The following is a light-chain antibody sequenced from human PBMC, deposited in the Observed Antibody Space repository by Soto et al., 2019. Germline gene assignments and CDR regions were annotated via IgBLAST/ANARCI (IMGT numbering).Light chain of an antibody. V-gene: IGKV1-27*01. J-gene: IGKJ3*01. Sequence: DIQMTQSPSSLSASVGDTVTFTCRASQGISSSLAWYQQKAGKVPDLLIYGASTLQSGVPSHFSGSGSGTDFTLTISSLQPEDVATYYCQEYHSPPFTFGPGTKVEMK. CDR3: QEYHSPPFT. CDR1: QGISSS. CDR2: GAS.